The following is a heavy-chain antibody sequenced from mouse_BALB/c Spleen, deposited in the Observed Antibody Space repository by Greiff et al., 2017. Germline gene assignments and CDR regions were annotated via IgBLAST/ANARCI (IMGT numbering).Heavy chain of an antibody. V-gene: IGHV1-31*01. CDR3: AREGIYYYGSSGYEAMDY. CDR1: GYSFTGYY. D-gene: IGHD1-1*01. J-gene: IGHJ4*01. CDR2: INPYNGAT. Sequence: VQLQQSGAELVKPGASVKISCKASGYSFTGYYMHWVKQSHVKSLEWIGRINPYNGATSYNQNFKDKASLTVAKSSSTAYMELHSLTSEDSAVYYCAREGIYYYGSSGYEAMDYWGQGTAVTVAS.